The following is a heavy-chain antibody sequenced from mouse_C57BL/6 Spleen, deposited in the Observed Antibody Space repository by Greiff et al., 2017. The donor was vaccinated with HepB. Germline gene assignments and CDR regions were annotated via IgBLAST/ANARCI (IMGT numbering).Heavy chain of an antibody. J-gene: IGHJ4*01. Sequence: EVQLQQSGPVLVKPGASVKMSCKASGYTFTDYYMNWVKQSHGKSLEWIGVINPYNGGTSYNQKFKGKVTLTVDKSSSTAYMELNSLTSEDSAVYYCARSSRKDYGSSYYAMDYWGQGTSVTVSS. CDR1: GYTFTDYY. CDR2: INPYNGGT. V-gene: IGHV1-19*01. D-gene: IGHD1-1*01. CDR3: ARSSRKDYGSSYYAMDY.